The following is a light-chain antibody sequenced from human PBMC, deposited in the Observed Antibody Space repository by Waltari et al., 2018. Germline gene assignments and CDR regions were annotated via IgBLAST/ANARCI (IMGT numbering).Light chain of an antibody. Sequence: EIALTQSPGTLSLSVRERATVSCRASESVSRALAWYQQKPGQAPRLLIYGASTRATGIPDRFSGSGSGTDFSLTISRLEPDDFAVYYCQHYLRLPVTFGQGTTVEI. J-gene: IGKJ1*01. V-gene: IGKV3-20*01. CDR3: QHYLRLPVT. CDR1: ESVSRA. CDR2: GAS.